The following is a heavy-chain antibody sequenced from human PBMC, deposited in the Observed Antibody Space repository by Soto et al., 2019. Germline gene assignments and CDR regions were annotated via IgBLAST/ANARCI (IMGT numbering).Heavy chain of an antibody. V-gene: IGHV2-5*02. CDR2: VYWGDDQ. J-gene: IGHJ4*02. D-gene: IGHD2-15*01. CDR3: VVQSGGWLLPFDW. Sequence: QITLKESGPPLVKPTQTLTLTCTFSGFSLSSAGVGVGWVRQPPGKALEWLALVYWGDDQRYSPSLKSRLSITRDTSKNQVVLTMTNMDPMDTATYYCVVQSGGWLLPFDWWGQGTLVTVSS. CDR1: GFSLSSAGVG.